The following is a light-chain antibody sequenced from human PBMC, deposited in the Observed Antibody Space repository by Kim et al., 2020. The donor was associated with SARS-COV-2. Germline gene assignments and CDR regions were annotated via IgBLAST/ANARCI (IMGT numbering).Light chain of an antibody. J-gene: IGLJ2*01. CDR1: SLRSQF. CDR3: TSRYSSGYHVV. CDR2: GRN. Sequence: SSELTQDPAVSVALGQTVTITCQGDSLRSQFANWYQQSPGQSPVLVLYGRNSRPSGIPDRFSGSRSGDTASLTITGAQAEDEADYYCTSRYSSGYHVVFGGGTQLTVL. V-gene: IGLV3-19*01.